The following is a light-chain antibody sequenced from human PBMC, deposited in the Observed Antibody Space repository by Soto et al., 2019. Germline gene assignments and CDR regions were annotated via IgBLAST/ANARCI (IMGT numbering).Light chain of an antibody. CDR3: SSYAGTVV. V-gene: IGLV2-8*01. Sequence: QSVLTQPPSASGSLGQSVTISCTGTISDVDTYNYVSWYQQHPGQVPKLLIYEVTKRPLGVPNRFSGSKSGNTASLTVSGLQAEDEADYYCSSYAGTVVFGAGTKVTVL. J-gene: IGLJ2*01. CDR2: EVT. CDR1: ISDVDTYNY.